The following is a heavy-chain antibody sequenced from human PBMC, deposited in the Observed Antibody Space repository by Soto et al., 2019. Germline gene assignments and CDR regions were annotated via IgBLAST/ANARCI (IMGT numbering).Heavy chain of an antibody. Sequence: VASVKVSCKASGYTFTSYYMHWVRQAPGQGLEWMGIINPSGGSTSYAQKFQGRVTMTRDTSTSTVYMELSSLRSEDTAVYYCARDRSRWLQLDYYYYGMDVWGQETTVTVSS. V-gene: IGHV1-46*01. CDR3: ARDRSRWLQLDYYYYGMDV. CDR1: GYTFTSYY. J-gene: IGHJ6*02. CDR2: INPSGGST. D-gene: IGHD5-12*01.